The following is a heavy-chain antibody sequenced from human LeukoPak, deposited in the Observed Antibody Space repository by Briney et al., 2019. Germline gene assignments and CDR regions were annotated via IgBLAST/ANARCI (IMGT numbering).Heavy chain of an antibody. CDR3: VKGGSGSYYTDFDY. V-gene: IGHV3-73*01. CDR1: GFNFSDAA. J-gene: IGHJ4*02. CDR2: IRGKTLRYTT. Sequence: PGGSLRLSCSASGFNFSDAAFHWVRQASGKGLEWVGRIRGKTLRYTTAYTASVKGRFIVSRDDSGNTGFLQMNSLKTEDTAVYYCVKGGSGSYYTDFDYWGQGTLVTVSS. D-gene: IGHD3-10*01.